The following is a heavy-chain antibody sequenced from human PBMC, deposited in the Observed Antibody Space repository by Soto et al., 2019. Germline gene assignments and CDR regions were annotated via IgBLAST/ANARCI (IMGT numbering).Heavy chain of an antibody. CDR2: ISPDGGRT. CDR1: GYTFTTYY. V-gene: IGHV1-46*01. CDR3: ASRDHGNY. J-gene: IGHJ4*02. Sequence: SVEVSCKASGYTFTTYYMQWMRQPPAQEHKCMGIISPDGGRTNYAQKFQGRVTMARHMSTSTDYVELRSLRFKDTAGYYFASRDHGNYCDQGTMVTVSS.